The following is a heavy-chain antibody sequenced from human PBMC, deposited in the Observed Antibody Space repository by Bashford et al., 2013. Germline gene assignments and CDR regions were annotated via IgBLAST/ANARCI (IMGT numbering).Heavy chain of an antibody. CDR1: GGTFGNYG. CDR3: ARDGHTGDYVLFYYYYMDV. V-gene: IGHV1-18*01. CDR2: ISAYNGNT. D-gene: IGHD4-17*01. Sequence: ASVKVSCKASGGTFGNYGISWVRQAPGQGLEWMGWISAYNGNTNYAQKLQGRVTMTTDTSTSTAYMELRSLRSDDTAVYYCARDGHTGDYVLFYYYYMDVWGKGTTVTVSS. J-gene: IGHJ6*03.